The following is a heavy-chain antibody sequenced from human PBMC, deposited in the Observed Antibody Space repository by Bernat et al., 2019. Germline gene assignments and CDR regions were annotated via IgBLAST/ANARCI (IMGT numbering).Heavy chain of an antibody. CDR3: ARGLASSGYDYVAWFDP. D-gene: IGHD5-12*01. J-gene: IGHJ5*02. V-gene: IGHV3-74*01. CDR1: GFTFSSYW. Sequence: EVQLVESGGGLVQPGGSLRLSCAASGFTFSSYWMHWVRQAPGKGLVWVSRINSDGSSTSYADSVKGRFTISRDNAKNTLYLQMNSLRAEDTAVYYCARGLASSGYDYVAWFDPWGQGTLVTVSS. CDR2: INSDGSST.